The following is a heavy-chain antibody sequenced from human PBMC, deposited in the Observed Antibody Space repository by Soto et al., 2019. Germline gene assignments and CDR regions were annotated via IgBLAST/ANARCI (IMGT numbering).Heavy chain of an antibody. CDR1: GDSVSSNSAA. D-gene: IGHD6-19*01. Sequence: SQTLSLTCAISGDSVSSNSAAWNWIRQSPSRGLEWLGRTYYRSKWYNDYAVSVKSRITINPDTSKNQFSLQLNSVTPEDTAVYYCAMEGLPYSSGWYGSPLGWFDPWGQGTLVTVSS. V-gene: IGHV6-1*01. J-gene: IGHJ5*02. CDR2: TYYRSKWYN. CDR3: AMEGLPYSSGWYGSPLGWFDP.